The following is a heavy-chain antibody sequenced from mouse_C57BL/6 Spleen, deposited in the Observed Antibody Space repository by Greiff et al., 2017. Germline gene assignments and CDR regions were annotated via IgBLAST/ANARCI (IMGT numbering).Heavy chain of an antibody. CDR1: GFNIKDDY. J-gene: IGHJ4*01. CDR2: IDPENGDT. V-gene: IGHV14-4*01. Sequence: VQLQQSGAELVRPGASVKLSCTASGFNIKDDYMHWVKQRPEQGLEWIGWIDPENGDTEYASKFQGKATITADTSSNTAYLQLSRLTSEDTAVYYCTSFITTVVEAMDYWGQGTSVTVSS. D-gene: IGHD1-1*01. CDR3: TSFITTVVEAMDY.